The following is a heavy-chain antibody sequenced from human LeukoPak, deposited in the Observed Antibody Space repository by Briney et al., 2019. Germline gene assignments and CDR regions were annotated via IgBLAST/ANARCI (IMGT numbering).Heavy chain of an antibody. D-gene: IGHD2/OR15-2a*01. J-gene: IGHJ4*02. CDR1: GFTFGRYW. CDR3: ARDKISGPNILDY. CDR2: IKQEGSDK. V-gene: IGHV3-7*01. Sequence: GGSLRLSCVVSGFTFGRYWMSWVRQAPGKGLEWVANIKQEGSDKFYVDSVKGRFTISRDSSKNSLYLQMDSPRAEDTAVSYCARDKISGPNILDYWGQGILVTVSS.